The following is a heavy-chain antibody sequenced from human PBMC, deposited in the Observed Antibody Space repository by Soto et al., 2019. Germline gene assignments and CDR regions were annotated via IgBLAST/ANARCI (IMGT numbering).Heavy chain of an antibody. CDR2: IIPIFGTA. CDR3: AREHGSYGGNSGPFAC. D-gene: IGHD4-17*01. V-gene: IGHV1-69*12. Sequence: QVQLVQSGAEVKKPGSSVKVSCKASGGTFSSYAISWVRQAPGQGLEWMGGIIPIFGTANYAQKFQGRVTITADESTRTAYMAVRSRSAEDTAVYSCAREHGSYGGNSGPFACWGPGTLVTVSS. J-gene: IGHJ4*02. CDR1: GGTFSSYA.